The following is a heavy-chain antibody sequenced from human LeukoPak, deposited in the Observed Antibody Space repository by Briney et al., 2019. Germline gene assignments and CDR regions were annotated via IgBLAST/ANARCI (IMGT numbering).Heavy chain of an antibody. CDR1: GYTFTSYD. CDR2: MKPNSGNT. V-gene: IGHV1-8*03. J-gene: IGHJ6*03. D-gene: IGHD3-3*01. Sequence: ASVKVSCKASGYTFTSYDINWVRQATGQGLEWMGWMKPNSGNTGYAQKFQGRVTITRNTSISTAYMELSSLRSEDTAVYYCARGSRKVEWLLYEYYMDVWGKGTTVTVSS. CDR3: ARGSRKVEWLLYEYYMDV.